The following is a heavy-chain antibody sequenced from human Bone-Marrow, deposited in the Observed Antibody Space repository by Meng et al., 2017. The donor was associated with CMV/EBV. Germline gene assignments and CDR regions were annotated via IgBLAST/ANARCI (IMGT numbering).Heavy chain of an antibody. CDR1: GFTFSSYA. CDR2: ISYDGSNK. V-gene: IGHV3-30-3*01. J-gene: IGHJ5*02. CDR3: ARASGTYWIGRFDP. D-gene: IGHD1-26*01. Sequence: GGSLRLSCAASGFTFSSYAMHWVRQAPGKGLEWVAVISYDGSNKYYADSVKGRFTISRDNSKNTLYLQMNSLRAEDTAVYYCARASGTYWIGRFDPWGQGTLVTVSS.